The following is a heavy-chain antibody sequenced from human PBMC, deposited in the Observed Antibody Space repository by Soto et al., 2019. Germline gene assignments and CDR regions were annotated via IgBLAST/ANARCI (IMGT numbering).Heavy chain of an antibody. CDR1: GFTFSSYA. CDR2: ISGSGVTT. V-gene: IGHV3-23*01. Sequence: GGSLRLSCAASGFTFSSYAMSWVRQAPGEGLEWVPAISGSGVTTYYADSVKGRFTISRDNSRKTVYLQMNSLRTEDTAVYYCASEGPPYTSSWYFLNWGQGTQVTVSS. CDR3: ASEGPPYTSSWYFLN. J-gene: IGHJ4*02. D-gene: IGHD6-13*01.